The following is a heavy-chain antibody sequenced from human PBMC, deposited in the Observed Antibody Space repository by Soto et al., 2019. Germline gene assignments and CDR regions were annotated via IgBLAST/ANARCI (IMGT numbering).Heavy chain of an antibody. J-gene: IGHJ4*02. CDR1: GYSFTNYW. CDR3: ARRYSSGWRHFDY. Sequence: EVQLVQSGAEVKQSGESLRISCKSSGYSFTNYWISWVRQMPGKRLEWMGTIDPSDSYTNYSPSFHGHVNISADKSISTAYLQWSSLKASDTAMYYCARRYSSGWRHFDYWGQGTLVTVSS. CDR2: IDPSDSYT. D-gene: IGHD6-19*01. V-gene: IGHV5-10-1*03.